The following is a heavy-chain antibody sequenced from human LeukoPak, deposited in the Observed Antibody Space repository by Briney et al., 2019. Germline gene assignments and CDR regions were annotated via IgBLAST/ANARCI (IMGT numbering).Heavy chain of an antibody. V-gene: IGHV1-46*01. D-gene: IGHD3-22*01. CDR2: IKPSGGGT. J-gene: IGHJ1*01. CDR3: ARDHFDSSGYHYLLGYFEH. Sequence: ASVKVSCKASGYTFSNYYVRWVRQTPGQGLEWVGIIKPSGGGTSYALKFQGRVTLTRDTSTSTAYMELSSLRSEDTAVYYCARDHFDSSGYHYLLGYFEHWGQGTLVTVSS. CDR1: GYTFSNYY.